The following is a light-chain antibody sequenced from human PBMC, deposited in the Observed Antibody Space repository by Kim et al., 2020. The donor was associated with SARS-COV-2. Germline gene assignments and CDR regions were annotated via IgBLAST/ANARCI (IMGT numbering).Light chain of an antibody. J-gene: IGLJ2*01. Sequence: NFMLTQPHSVSESPGKTVTISCTRSSGTIDTHYVQWYQQRPGSAPITVIYEDDRRPSGVPDRISGSIDTSSNSASLSISGLQPEDEADYYCQSYDHNNIIFGGGTKLTVL. CDR1: SGTIDTHY. V-gene: IGLV6-57*04. CDR3: QSYDHNNII. CDR2: EDD.